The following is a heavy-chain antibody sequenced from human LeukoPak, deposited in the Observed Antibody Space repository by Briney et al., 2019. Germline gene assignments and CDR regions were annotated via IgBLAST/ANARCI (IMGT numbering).Heavy chain of an antibody. CDR2: INHSGST. Sequence: PSETLSHTCAVYGGSFSGYYWSWIRQPPGKGLEWIGEINHSGSTNYNPSLKSRVTISVDTSKNQFSLKLSSVTAADTAVYYCARHPGSTSLNWFDPWGQGTLVTVSS. CDR1: GGSFSGYY. D-gene: IGHD2-2*01. V-gene: IGHV4-34*01. J-gene: IGHJ5*02. CDR3: ARHPGSTSLNWFDP.